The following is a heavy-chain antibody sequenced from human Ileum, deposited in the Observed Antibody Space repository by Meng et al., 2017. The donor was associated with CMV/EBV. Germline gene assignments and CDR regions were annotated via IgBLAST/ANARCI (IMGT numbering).Heavy chain of an antibody. D-gene: IGHD2-15*01. V-gene: IGHV3-15*01. J-gene: IGHJ4*02. CDR1: GFTCSNAW. CDR2: IKSKTDGGTT. Sequence: LSCSASGFTCSNAWMSWVRQAPGKGLEWVGRIKSKTDGGTTDYAAPVKGRFTISRDDSKNTLYLQMNSLKTEDTAVYYCTPPFRVGDYWGQGTLVTVSS. CDR3: TPPFRVGDY.